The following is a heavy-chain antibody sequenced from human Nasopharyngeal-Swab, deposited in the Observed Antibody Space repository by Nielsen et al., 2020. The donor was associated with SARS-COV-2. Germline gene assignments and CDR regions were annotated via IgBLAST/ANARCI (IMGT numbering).Heavy chain of an antibody. CDR3: ARDYSASWGYVDV. Sequence: GESLKISCAASGFTFSDYGMHWVRPAPGKGLEWVAVTSYDGSNEHHADSVKGRFTISRDNSKDTLYLQMNSLRDEDTAIYYCARDYSASWGYVDVWGQGTTVTVSS. D-gene: IGHD2-2*01. V-gene: IGHV3-30*03. CDR2: TSYDGSNE. J-gene: IGHJ6*02. CDR1: GFTFSDYG.